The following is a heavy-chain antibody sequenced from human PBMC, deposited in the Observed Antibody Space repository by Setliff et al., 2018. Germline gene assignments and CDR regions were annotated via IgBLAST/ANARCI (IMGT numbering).Heavy chain of an antibody. V-gene: IGHV1-69*06. CDR2: IIPIFGTA. J-gene: IGHJ6*03. Sequence: SVKVSCKASGGTFSSYAISWVRQAPGQGLEWMGGIIPIFGTANYAQKFQDRITITADKSTNTAYMELSSLRSEDTAVYYCAVFNVTPTRKKYYSYLDVWGKGTTVTVSS. CDR1: GGTFSSYA. CDR3: AVFNVTPTRKKYYSYLDV. D-gene: IGHD2-2*01.